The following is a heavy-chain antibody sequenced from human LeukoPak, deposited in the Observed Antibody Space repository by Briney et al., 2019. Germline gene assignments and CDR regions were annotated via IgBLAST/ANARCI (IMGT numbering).Heavy chain of an antibody. J-gene: IGHJ4*02. Sequence: GGSLRLSCAASAFTFSSYSMNWVRQAPGKGLEWVSSISSSNSYIYYADSVKGRFTISRDSAKNSLYLQMNSLRSEDTAVYYCARDPEYCSGGTCYPYYFDYWGQGTLVTVSS. CDR2: ISSSNSYI. V-gene: IGHV3-21*01. CDR3: ARDPEYCSGGTCYPYYFDY. CDR1: AFTFSSYS. D-gene: IGHD2-15*01.